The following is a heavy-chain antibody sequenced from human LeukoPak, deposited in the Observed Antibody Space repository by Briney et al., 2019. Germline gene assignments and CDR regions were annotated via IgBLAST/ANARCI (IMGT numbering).Heavy chain of an antibody. D-gene: IGHD7-27*01. V-gene: IGHV3-23*01. J-gene: IGHJ4*02. CDR3: ARDVSWGSGIDY. CDR1: GFTFSSYA. CDR2: MSGSGGFT. Sequence: GGSLRLSCAASGFTFSSYAMSWVRQAPGKGLEWVSAMSGSGGFTYYADSVKGRFTISRDNSKNTLYLRMNSLRAEDTAVYYCARDVSWGSGIDYWGQGTLVTVSS.